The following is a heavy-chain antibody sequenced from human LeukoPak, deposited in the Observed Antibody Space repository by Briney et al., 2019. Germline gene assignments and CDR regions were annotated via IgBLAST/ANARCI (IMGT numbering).Heavy chain of an antibody. D-gene: IGHD2-2*01. CDR2: IQNGGDS. V-gene: IGHV4-38-2*02. Sequence: SETLSLTCNVSGSSISNGFFWAWIRQSPGKGLEWIGSIQNGGDSYYNPSLKSRTTMSVDTSKNQFSLKLTSVTAADTAVFYCARGMERFCTSSSCYLSFVYWGQGTLVTVSS. CDR3: ARGMERFCTSSSCYLSFVY. J-gene: IGHJ4*02. CDR1: GSSISNGFF.